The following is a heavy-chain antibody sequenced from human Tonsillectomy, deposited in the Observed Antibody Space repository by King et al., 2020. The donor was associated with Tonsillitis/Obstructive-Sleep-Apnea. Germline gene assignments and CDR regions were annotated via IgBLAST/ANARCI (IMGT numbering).Heavy chain of an antibody. V-gene: IGHV1-18*01. CDR1: DYTFTSYG. Sequence: QLVQSGAEVKKPGASVKVSCKASDYTFTSYGITWVRQAPGQGLEWMGWISTYNDNTNYAQKLQDRVTMTTDTSTSTAYMELRSLRSDDTAVYYCARVGGLTGTYYYYDMDVWGKGTTVTVSS. D-gene: IGHD1-7*01. CDR3: ARVGGLTGTYYYYDMDV. CDR2: ISTYNDNT. J-gene: IGHJ6*03.